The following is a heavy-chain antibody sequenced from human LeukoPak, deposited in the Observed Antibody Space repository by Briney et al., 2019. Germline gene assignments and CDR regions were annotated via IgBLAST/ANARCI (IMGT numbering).Heavy chain of an antibody. D-gene: IGHD2-15*01. CDR2: INPNSGDT. V-gene: IGHV1-2*02. CDR3: AGEYCSGGSCRQGFDY. Sequence: ASVKLSCKASGYTFTDYYMHCVRQAPGQGLEWMGWINPNSGDTNHAQNFQGRVTLTRDTSISTAYMELSSLRSDDSAVYYCAGEYCSGGSCRQGFDYWGQGTLVTVSS. J-gene: IGHJ4*02. CDR1: GYTFTDYY.